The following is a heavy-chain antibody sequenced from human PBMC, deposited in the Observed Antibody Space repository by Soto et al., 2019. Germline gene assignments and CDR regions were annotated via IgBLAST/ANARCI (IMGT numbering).Heavy chain of an antibody. J-gene: IGHJ6*02. CDR1: GFTFSSYA. CDR2: ISGTGGST. Sequence: PGGSLRLSCAASGFTFSSYAMSWVRQAPGKGLQWVSAISGTGGSTYYADSVKGRFTISRDDANNTLYLQMNSLRDEDTAVYYCAPMGVWGQGTTVTVSS. V-gene: IGHV3-23*01. CDR3: APMGV.